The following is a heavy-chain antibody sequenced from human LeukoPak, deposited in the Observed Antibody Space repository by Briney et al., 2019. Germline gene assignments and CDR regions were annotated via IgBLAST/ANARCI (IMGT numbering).Heavy chain of an antibody. V-gene: IGHV3-53*01. Sequence: PGGSLRLSCAASGFTVSSNYMSWVRQAPGKGLEWVSDIYSGGSTYYADSVKGRFTISRDNSKNTLYLQMNSLRAEDTAVYYCARGPSYYDFWSGVRGRNYFYYYMDVWGKGSTVTVSS. CDR3: ARGPSYYDFWSGVRGRNYFYYYMDV. CDR2: IYSGGST. D-gene: IGHD3-3*01. CDR1: GFTVSSNY. J-gene: IGHJ6*03.